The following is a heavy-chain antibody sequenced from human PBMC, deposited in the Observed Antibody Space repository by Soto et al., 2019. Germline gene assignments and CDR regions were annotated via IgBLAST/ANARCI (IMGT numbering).Heavy chain of an antibody. V-gene: IGHV4-34*01. Sequence: SETLSLTCAVYGGSFSGYYWCWIRQLPGQGLEWIGEINHSGSNNYNPSLKRRVTITVDTSKNQFSLNLSPVTAADTAVYYCAREGWDYYGSGSYYRSPPLKYYYGMDVWGQGTTVTVSS. CDR3: AREGWDYYGSGSYYRSPPLKYYYGMDV. J-gene: IGHJ6*02. D-gene: IGHD3-10*01. CDR1: GGSFSGYY. CDR2: INHSGSN.